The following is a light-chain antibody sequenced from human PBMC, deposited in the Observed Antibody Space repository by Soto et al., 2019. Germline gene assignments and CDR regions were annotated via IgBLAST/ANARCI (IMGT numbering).Light chain of an antibody. CDR1: SSNIGGNY. J-gene: IGLJ3*02. CDR3: AVWDDSLSGVV. Sequence: QSVVTQPPSASGTPGQRVTISCSGSSSNIGGNYVYWYQHLPGTAPKVLIYKNNHRPSGVPDRFSGSKSDTLASLAISGLRSEDEAHYYCAVWDDSLSGVVFGGGTKLTVL. CDR2: KNN. V-gene: IGLV1-47*01.